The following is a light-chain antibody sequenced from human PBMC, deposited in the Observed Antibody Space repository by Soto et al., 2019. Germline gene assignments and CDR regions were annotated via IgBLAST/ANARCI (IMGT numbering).Light chain of an antibody. J-gene: IGKJ2*01. V-gene: IGKV3-15*01. CDR3: QQYGSSYT. CDR2: GAS. Sequence: EIVLTQSPATLSVSPGERATLSCRASQTVSSNLAWYQQKPGQAPRVLIYGASTRATGIPARFSGSGSGTEFTLTISSLQSEDSAVYYCQQYGSSYTFGQGTKLEIK. CDR1: QTVSSN.